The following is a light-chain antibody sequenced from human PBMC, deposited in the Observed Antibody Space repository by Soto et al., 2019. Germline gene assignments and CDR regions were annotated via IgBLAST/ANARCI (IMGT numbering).Light chain of an antibody. CDR3: QQRSNWPWT. J-gene: IGKJ1*01. V-gene: IGKV3D-20*02. CDR1: QSVISNY. CDR2: GAS. Sequence: ESVLTQSPGTLSLSPGEGATLSCRSSQSVISNYLAWYQKKPGQAPRLLIYGASSRATGIPDRFSGSGSGTDFTLTISSLEPEDFAVYYCQQRSNWPWTFGQGTKVEIK.